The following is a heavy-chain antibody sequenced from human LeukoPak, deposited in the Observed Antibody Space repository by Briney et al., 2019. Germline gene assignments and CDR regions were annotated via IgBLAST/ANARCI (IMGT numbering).Heavy chain of an antibody. V-gene: IGHV4-4*07. J-gene: IGHJ4*02. CDR2: IYTSGST. CDR3: ARDHPGYYYGSGSYPFCDY. D-gene: IGHD3-10*01. CDR1: GGSIRDYY. Sequence: PSETLSLTCTVSGGSIRDYYWSWIRQPAGKGLEWIGRIYTSGSTNYNPSLTSRVIMSVDTSKNQFSLKLSSVTAADTAVYYCARDHPGYYYGSGSYPFCDYWGQGTLVTVSS.